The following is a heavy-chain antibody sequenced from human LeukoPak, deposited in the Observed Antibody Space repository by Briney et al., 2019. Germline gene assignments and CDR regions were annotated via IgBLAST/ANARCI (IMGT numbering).Heavy chain of an antibody. CDR2: IYHSGST. CDR1: GYSISSGYY. V-gene: IGHV4-38-2*01. CDR3: ARVGIAAAGTDYYGMDV. J-gene: IGHJ6*04. D-gene: IGHD6-13*01. Sequence: SETLSLTCAVSGYSISSGYYWGWTRQPPGKGLEWIGSIYHSGSTYYNPSLKSRVTISVDTSKNQFSLKVSSVTAADTAVYYCARVGIAAAGTDYYGMDVWGKGTTVTVSS.